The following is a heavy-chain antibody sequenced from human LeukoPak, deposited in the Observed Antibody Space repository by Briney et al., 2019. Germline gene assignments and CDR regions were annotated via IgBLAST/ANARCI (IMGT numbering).Heavy chain of an antibody. J-gene: IGHJ5*02. V-gene: IGHV3-30-3*01. CDR3: ARSPAVEEAWFDP. Sequence: GRSLRLSCAAFGFTFSSYAMHWVRQAPGKGLEWVAVISYDGSNKYYADSVKGRFTISRDNSKNTLYLQMNSLRAEDTAVYYCARSPAVEEAWFDPWGQGTLVTVSS. CDR1: GFTFSSYA. CDR2: ISYDGSNK. D-gene: IGHD2-2*01.